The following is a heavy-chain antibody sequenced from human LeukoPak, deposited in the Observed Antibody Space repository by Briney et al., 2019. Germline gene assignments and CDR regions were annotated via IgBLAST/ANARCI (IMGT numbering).Heavy chain of an antibody. J-gene: IGHJ4*02. CDR3: AKELDTMFFDY. Sequence: GGSLRLSCATSGFNFDRYTIHWVRQAPGKGLEWVSLAGWAGGTTFYSDSVRGRFTISRDSGRKSVYLQMNSLTTDDTAFYFCAKELDTMFFDYWGQGALVTVSS. CDR1: GFNFDRYT. CDR2: AGWAGGTT. V-gene: IGHV3-43*01. D-gene: IGHD3-10*02.